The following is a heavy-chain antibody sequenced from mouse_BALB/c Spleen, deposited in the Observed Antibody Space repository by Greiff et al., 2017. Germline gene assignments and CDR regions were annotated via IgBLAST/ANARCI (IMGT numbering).Heavy chain of an antibody. CDR1: GYSFTGYY. Sequence: LVKTGASVKISCKASGYSFTGYYMHWVKQSHGKSLEWIGYISCYNGATSYNQKFKGKATFTVDTSSSTAYMQFNSLTSEDSAVYYCARSTMINWYFDVWGAGTTVTVSS. CDR3: ARSTMINWYFDV. CDR2: ISCYNGAT. D-gene: IGHD2-4*01. V-gene: IGHV1S34*01. J-gene: IGHJ1*01.